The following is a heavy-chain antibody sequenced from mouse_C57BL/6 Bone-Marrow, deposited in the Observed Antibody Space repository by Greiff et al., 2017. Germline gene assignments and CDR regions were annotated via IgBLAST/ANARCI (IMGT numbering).Heavy chain of an antibody. Sequence: EVKVVESGGGLVQPGGSLKLSCAASGFTFSDYGMAWVRQAPRKGPEWVAFISNLAYSIYYADTVTGRFTISRANAKNTLSLEMSSLRSEDTAMYYCARHRGTFYWYFDVWGTGTTVTVSS. CDR3: ARHRGTFYWYFDV. CDR2: ISNLAYSI. CDR1: GFTFSDYG. V-gene: IGHV5-15*01. J-gene: IGHJ1*03.